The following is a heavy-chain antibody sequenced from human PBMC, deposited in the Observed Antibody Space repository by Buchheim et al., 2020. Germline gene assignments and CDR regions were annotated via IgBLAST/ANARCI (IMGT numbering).Heavy chain of an antibody. CDR1: SGSVYTNDW. J-gene: IGHJ4*02. V-gene: IGHV4-4*02. CDR2: IFHSGST. Sequence: QVQLQESGPGLVKPSGTLSLTCAVSSGSVYTNDWWSWVRQPPGKGLEWIGEIFHSGSTNYNPSLKSRVTMSVDTSKNHFFLNLTSVTAADTAVYYCARNQIRGFDSLGRGTL. CDR3: ARNQIRGFDS. D-gene: IGHD1-14*01.